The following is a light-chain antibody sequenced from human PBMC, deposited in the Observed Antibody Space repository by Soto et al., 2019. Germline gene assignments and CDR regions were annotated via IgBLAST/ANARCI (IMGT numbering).Light chain of an antibody. CDR3: QHYNSYSRT. J-gene: IGKJ1*01. Sequence: EIRMNQSPSTLSGYVGDRVTITCRASQTISSWLAWYQQKPGKAPKLLIYKASTLKSGVPSRFSGSGSGTEFTLTISSLQPDDFAPYYCQHYNSYSRTFGQGTTVDIK. CDR2: KAS. V-gene: IGKV1-5*03. CDR1: QTISSW.